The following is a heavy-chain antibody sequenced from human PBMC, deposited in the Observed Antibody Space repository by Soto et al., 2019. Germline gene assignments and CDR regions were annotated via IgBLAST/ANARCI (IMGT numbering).Heavy chain of an antibody. CDR2: ISYDGSNK. CDR3: AKETLRSGSWHPIYYYYGMDV. J-gene: IGHJ6*02. V-gene: IGHV3-30*18. CDR1: GFTFSSYG. D-gene: IGHD6-13*01. Sequence: GGSLRLSCAASGFTFSSYGMHWVRQAPGKGLEWVAVISYDGSNKYYADSVKGRFTISRDNSKNTLYLQMNSLRAEDTAVYYCAKETLRSGSWHPIYYYYGMDVWGQGTTVTVSS.